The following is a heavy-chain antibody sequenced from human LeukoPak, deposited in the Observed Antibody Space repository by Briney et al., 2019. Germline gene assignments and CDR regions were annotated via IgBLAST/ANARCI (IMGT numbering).Heavy chain of an antibody. Sequence: SETLSLTCAVSGDSISDYYWSWLRQFAGKGLEWIGRIHISGGTNDNPSLKSRVTMSLDTSKNQFSLRLTSVTATDTAVYYCARVKMTTVTSHDSWGQGTLVTVSS. CDR1: GDSISDYY. CDR3: ARVKMTTVTSHDS. CDR2: IHISGGT. V-gene: IGHV4-4*07. D-gene: IGHD4-11*01. J-gene: IGHJ4*02.